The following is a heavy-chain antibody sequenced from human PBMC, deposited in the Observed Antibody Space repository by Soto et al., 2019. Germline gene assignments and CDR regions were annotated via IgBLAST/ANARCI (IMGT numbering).Heavy chain of an antibody. CDR2: IYYSGST. V-gene: IGHV4-30-4*01. J-gene: IGHJ6*02. D-gene: IGHD6-13*01. Sequence: KASETLSLTCTVSGGSISSGDYYWSWIRQPPGKGLEWIGYIYYSGSTYYNPSLKSRVTISVDTSKNQFSLKLSSVTAADTAVYYCARDESGSSWYYYGMDVWGQGTTVTVSS. CDR1: GGSISSGDYY. CDR3: ARDESGSSWYYYGMDV.